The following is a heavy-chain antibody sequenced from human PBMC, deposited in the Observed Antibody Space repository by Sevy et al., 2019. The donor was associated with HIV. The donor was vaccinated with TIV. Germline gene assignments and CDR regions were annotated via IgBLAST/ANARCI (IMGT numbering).Heavy chain of an antibody. D-gene: IGHD3-22*01. V-gene: IGHV4-39*01. J-gene: IGHJ6*02. CDR1: GGSISSSSYY. CDR2: ISYSGST. CDR3: ARRGDYYDITYYYGMDV. Sequence: SETLSLTCTVSGGSISSSSYYWGWIRQPPGKGLEWIGSISYSGSTYYNPSLKSRVTISVDTSKNQCSLKLGSVTAADTDVYYCARRGDYYDITYYYGMDVWGQGTTVTVSS.